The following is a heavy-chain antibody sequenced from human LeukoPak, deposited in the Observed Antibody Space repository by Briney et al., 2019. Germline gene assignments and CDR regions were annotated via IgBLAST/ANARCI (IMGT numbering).Heavy chain of an antibody. CDR3: ARVSPIPIRIDP. CDR2: INPNSGGT. J-gene: IGHJ5*02. Sequence: GASVKVSCKASGYTFTGYYMHWVRQAPGQGLEWMGRINPNSGGTSYAQKFQGRVTMTRDTSISTAYMELSRLRSDDTAVYYCARVSPIPIRIDPWGQGTLVTVSS. CDR1: GYTFTGYY. D-gene: IGHD5-12*01. V-gene: IGHV1-2*06.